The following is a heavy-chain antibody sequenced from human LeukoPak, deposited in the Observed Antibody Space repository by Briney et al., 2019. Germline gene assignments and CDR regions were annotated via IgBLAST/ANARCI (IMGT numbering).Heavy chain of an antibody. CDR3: ATSREVAGSHDFDI. CDR2: IGLSGSTN. CDR1: GFTFSSYW. V-gene: IGHV3-7*02. Sequence: GGTLRLSCAASGFTFSSYWMSWVRQAPGKGLEWVANIGLSGSTNNYVDSVKGRFTISGDNAKNSLCLQMNSLRAEDTAVYYCATSREVAGSHDFDIWGQGTVVTVSS. J-gene: IGHJ3*02. D-gene: IGHD6-19*01.